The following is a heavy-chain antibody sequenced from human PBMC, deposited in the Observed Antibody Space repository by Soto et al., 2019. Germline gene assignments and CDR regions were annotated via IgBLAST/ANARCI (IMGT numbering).Heavy chain of an antibody. CDR3: ARDHRSGCFDY. CDR1: VFTFSSYY. Sequence: GGSLRLSCAASVFTFSSYYMTWIRQAPGKGLEWVSHISTSSSYTKYADSVKGRFTISRDNAKKSLYLQMNSLRAEDTAVYYCARDHRSGCFDYWGQGTLVTVSS. V-gene: IGHV3-11*06. D-gene: IGHD3-22*01. CDR2: ISTSSSYT. J-gene: IGHJ4*02.